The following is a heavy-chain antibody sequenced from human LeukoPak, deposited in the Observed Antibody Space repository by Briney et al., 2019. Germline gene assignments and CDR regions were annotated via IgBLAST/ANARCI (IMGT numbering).Heavy chain of an antibody. D-gene: IGHD1-26*01. Sequence: ASVKVSCKASGYTFTSYAMNWVRQAPGQGLEWMGWINTNTGNPTYAQGFTGRFVFSLDTSVSTAYLQISSLKAEDTAVYYCARQGAGGLLYYYYYMDVWGKGTTVTVSS. CDR2: INTNTGNP. J-gene: IGHJ6*03. CDR1: GYTFTSYA. CDR3: ARQGAGGLLYYYYYMDV. V-gene: IGHV7-4-1*02.